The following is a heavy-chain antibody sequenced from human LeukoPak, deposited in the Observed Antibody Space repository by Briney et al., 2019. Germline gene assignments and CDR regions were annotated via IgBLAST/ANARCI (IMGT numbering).Heavy chain of an antibody. V-gene: IGHV3-74*01. CDR1: GFTLSHYW. J-gene: IGHJ6*03. Sequence: GGSLRLSCAASGFTLSHYWMHWVRHGPGKGLVWVSLIQNDGSTTNYADSVKGRFTISRDNAKNTLYLQMNSLRAEDTAVYYCAKIPYYYYYYMDVWGKGTTVTISS. CDR3: AKIPYYYYYYMDV. CDR2: IQNDGSTT. D-gene: IGHD2-21*01.